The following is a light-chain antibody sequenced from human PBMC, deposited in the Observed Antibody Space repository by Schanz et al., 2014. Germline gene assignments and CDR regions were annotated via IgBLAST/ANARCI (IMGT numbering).Light chain of an antibody. J-gene: IGKJ1*01. CDR3: QQYGNSPPT. V-gene: IGKV3-20*01. CDR2: GAS. Sequence: EIVLTQSPGTLSLSPGERATLSCRASQSVSSSYLAWYQQKPGQARRLLIYGASSRATGIPDRFTGSGSGTDFTLTINTLEPEDFAVYYCQQYGNSPPTFGRGTKVEIK. CDR1: QSVSSSY.